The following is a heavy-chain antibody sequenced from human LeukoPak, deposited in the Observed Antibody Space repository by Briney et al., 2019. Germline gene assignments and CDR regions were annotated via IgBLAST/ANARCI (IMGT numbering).Heavy chain of an antibody. D-gene: IGHD1-26*01. CDR3: ARETSGSNDAFDI. CDR1: GASISSYS. J-gene: IGHJ3*02. Sequence: PSETLSLTCTVSGASISSYSWTWIRQPPGKGLEWIGEINHSGSTNYNPSLKSRVTISVDTSKNQFSLKLSSVTAADTAVYYCARETSGSNDAFDIWGQGTMVTVSS. V-gene: IGHV4-34*01. CDR2: INHSGST.